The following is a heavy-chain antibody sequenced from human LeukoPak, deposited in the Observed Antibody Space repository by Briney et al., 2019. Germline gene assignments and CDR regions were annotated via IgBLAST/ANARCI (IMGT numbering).Heavy chain of an antibody. CDR2: ISYDGSNK. V-gene: IGHV3-30*18. Sequence: GGSLRLSCAASGFTFSRSAIHWVRQAPGKGLEWVAVISYDGSNKNYADSVKGRFTISRDNSKNTLYLQMNSLRAEDTAVYYCAKSRVRGVSYFDYWGQGTLVTVSS. J-gene: IGHJ4*02. D-gene: IGHD3-10*01. CDR3: AKSRVRGVSYFDY. CDR1: GFTFSRSA.